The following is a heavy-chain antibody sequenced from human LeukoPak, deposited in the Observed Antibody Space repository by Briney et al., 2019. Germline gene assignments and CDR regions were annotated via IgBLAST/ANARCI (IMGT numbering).Heavy chain of an antibody. Sequence: ASVKVSCKASGYTFTSYYMHWVRQAPGQGLEWMGIINPSTGSTSYAQKFQGRVTMTRDMSTSTVCMELSSLRSEDTAVYYCARDYGSGSYIGYWGQGTLVTVSS. J-gene: IGHJ4*02. CDR3: ARDYGSGSYIGY. CDR2: INPSTGST. V-gene: IGHV1-46*01. D-gene: IGHD3-10*01. CDR1: GYTFTSYY.